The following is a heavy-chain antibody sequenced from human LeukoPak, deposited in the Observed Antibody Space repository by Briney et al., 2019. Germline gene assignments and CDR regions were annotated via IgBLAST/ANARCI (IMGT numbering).Heavy chain of an antibody. CDR1: GFTFNTYS. Sequence: PGGSLRLSCAASGFTFNTYSMNWVRRAPGKELEWVSYISSSSNPIWYADSVKGRFTISRDNAKNSLYLQLNSLRAEDTAVYYCARDPGRVRGVLGLDYWGQGIPVTVSS. CDR3: ARDPGRVRGVLGLDY. CDR2: ISSSSNPI. D-gene: IGHD3-10*01. V-gene: IGHV3-48*04. J-gene: IGHJ4*02.